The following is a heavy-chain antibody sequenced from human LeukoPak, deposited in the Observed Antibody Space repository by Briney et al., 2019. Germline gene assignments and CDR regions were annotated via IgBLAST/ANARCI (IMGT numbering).Heavy chain of an antibody. Sequence: GGSLRLSCAASGFTFSNDAMSWLRQARGKGLEWVSTNADSVKGRFTISRDNSNNTLYLQMNSLRAEDSAVYYCARHITAADAFDIWGQGTMVTVSS. J-gene: IGHJ3*02. CDR1: GFTFSNDA. CDR3: ARHITAADAFDI. V-gene: IGHV3-23*01. D-gene: IGHD6-13*01.